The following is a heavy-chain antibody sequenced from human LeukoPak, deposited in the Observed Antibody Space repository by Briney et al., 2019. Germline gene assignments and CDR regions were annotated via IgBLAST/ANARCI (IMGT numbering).Heavy chain of an antibody. CDR3: ARDIDTDSGSYYGPDNWFDP. J-gene: IGHJ5*02. Sequence: PSETLSLTCTVSGGSISSSSYYWGWIRQPPGKGLEWIGSIYYSGSTYYNPSLKSRVTISVDTSKNQFSLKLSSVTAADTAVYYCARDIDTDSGSYYGPDNWFDPWGQGTLVTVSS. D-gene: IGHD3-10*01. V-gene: IGHV4-39*07. CDR2: IYYSGST. CDR1: GGSISSSSYY.